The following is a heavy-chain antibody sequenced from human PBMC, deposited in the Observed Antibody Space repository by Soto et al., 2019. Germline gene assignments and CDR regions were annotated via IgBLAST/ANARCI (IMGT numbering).Heavy chain of an antibody. CDR3: ARDQDTAMANPAQDYYYGMDV. CDR2: ISSSSSTI. D-gene: IGHD5-18*01. V-gene: IGHV3-48*02. Sequence: GGSLRLSCAASGFTFSSYSMNWVRQAPGKGLEWVSYISSSSSTIYYADSVKGRFTISRDNAKNSLYLQMNSLRDEDTAVYYCARDQDTAMANPAQDYYYGMDVWGQGTTVTVSS. J-gene: IGHJ6*02. CDR1: GFTFSSYS.